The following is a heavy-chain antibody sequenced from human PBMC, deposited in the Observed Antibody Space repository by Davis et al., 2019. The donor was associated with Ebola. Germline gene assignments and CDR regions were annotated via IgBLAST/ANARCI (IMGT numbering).Heavy chain of an antibody. CDR3: ASAPGRFLGWWDDS. CDR2: INHRGST. Sequence: SETLSLTCTVSGGSISSSSYYWGWIRQPPGKGLEWIGEINHRGSTNYNPSLKSRVTISVDTSKNQFSLHLNSVTAADTAIFYCASAPGRFLGWWDDSWGQGTLVTVSS. V-gene: IGHV4-39*07. CDR1: GGSISSSSYY. J-gene: IGHJ4*02. D-gene: IGHD3-3*01.